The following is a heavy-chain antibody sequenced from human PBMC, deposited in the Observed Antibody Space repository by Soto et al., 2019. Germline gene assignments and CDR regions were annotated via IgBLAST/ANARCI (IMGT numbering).Heavy chain of an antibody. CDR1: GGTFSSYA. Sequence: SVKVSCKASGGTFSSYAISWVRQAPGQGLEWMGGIIPIFGTANYAQKFQGRVTITADESTSTAYMELSSLRSEDTAVYYCARVKIAAAGQNYGMDVWGQGTTVIVSS. CDR3: ARVKIAAAGQNYGMDV. J-gene: IGHJ6*02. CDR2: IIPIFGTA. V-gene: IGHV1-69*13. D-gene: IGHD6-13*01.